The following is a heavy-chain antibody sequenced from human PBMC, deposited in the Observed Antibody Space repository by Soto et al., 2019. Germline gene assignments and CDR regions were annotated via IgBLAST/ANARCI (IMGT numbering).Heavy chain of an antibody. D-gene: IGHD3-22*01. Sequence: SETLSLTCTVSGGSISSYYWSWIRQPAGNGLEWIGRIYTSGSTNYNPSLKSRVTMSVDTSKNQFSLKLSSVTAADTAVYYCAREYYYDSSGYQSGWFDPWGQGTLVTVSS. V-gene: IGHV4-4*07. J-gene: IGHJ5*02. CDR2: IYTSGST. CDR1: GGSISSYY. CDR3: AREYYYDSSGYQSGWFDP.